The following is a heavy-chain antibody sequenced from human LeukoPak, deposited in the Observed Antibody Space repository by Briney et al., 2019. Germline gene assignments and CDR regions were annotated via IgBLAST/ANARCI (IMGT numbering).Heavy chain of an antibody. D-gene: IGHD4-17*01. CDR1: GFSLSTSGVG. Sequence: SGPTLVNPTQTVTLTCTFSGFSLSTSGVGVGWIRQPPGKALEWLALIYWDDDKRYSPSLKSRLTIDKDTSKNQVVLTMTNMDPVDTATYYCAHRSYGDYVYGDYFDYWGQGTLVTVSS. J-gene: IGHJ4*02. CDR3: AHRSYGDYVYGDYFDY. CDR2: IYWDDDK. V-gene: IGHV2-5*02.